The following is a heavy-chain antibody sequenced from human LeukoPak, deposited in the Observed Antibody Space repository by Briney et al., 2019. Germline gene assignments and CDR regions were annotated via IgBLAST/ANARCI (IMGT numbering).Heavy chain of an antibody. CDR2: ISSRSSYI. V-gene: IGHV3-21*01. Sequence: GGSLRLSCAASGFTFSSYNMKWVRQAPGKGLEWVSSISSRSSYIFYADSVKGRFTISRDNAKKPLYLQMDSLRAEDTAVYYCASGVNYFDYWGQGTLVTVSS. CDR3: ASGVNYFDY. D-gene: IGHD3-3*01. J-gene: IGHJ4*02. CDR1: GFTFSSYN.